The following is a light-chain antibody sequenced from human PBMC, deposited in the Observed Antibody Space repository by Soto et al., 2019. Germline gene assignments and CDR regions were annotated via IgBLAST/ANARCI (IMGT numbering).Light chain of an antibody. Sequence: EIVMTQSPATLSVSPGERATLSCRASQSVSSNLAWYQQKPGQAPRLLIYGASTRATGIPARFSGSGSGAECTLTTSSLQSEDFAAYYCEEYNHWPPVWTFGQGTKVEL. V-gene: IGKV3-15*01. J-gene: IGKJ1*01. CDR2: GAS. CDR3: EEYNHWPPVWT. CDR1: QSVSSN.